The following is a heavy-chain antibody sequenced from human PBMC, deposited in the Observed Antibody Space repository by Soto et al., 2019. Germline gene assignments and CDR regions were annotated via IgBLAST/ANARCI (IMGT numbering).Heavy chain of an antibody. CDR3: ARERIYGLDV. CDR2: INSDRSTT. J-gene: IGHJ6*02. D-gene: IGHD2-15*01. V-gene: IGHV3-74*01. CDR1: GFTFSSYW. Sequence: EVQLVESGGGLVQPGGSLRLSCAASGFTFSSYWMHWVRQAPGKGLVWVSRINSDRSTTSYADSVKGRFTISRDNGKNTLYLQVNSLRAEDTAVYYCARERIYGLDVWGQGTTVTVSS.